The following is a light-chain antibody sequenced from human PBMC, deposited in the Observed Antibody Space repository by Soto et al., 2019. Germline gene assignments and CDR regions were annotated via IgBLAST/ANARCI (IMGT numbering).Light chain of an antibody. CDR3: QHYTYWPYT. V-gene: IGKV3-15*01. CDR1: QTIDNT. CDR2: DAS. J-gene: IGKJ2*01. Sequence: ERMMSQSPATLSLTPGERATLSCRASQTIDNTLAWYQRKPGQAPRLLIYDASTRATGVPARFSGSGSGTDFTLTISSLQSEDFAVYYCQHYTYWPYTLGQGTKVDIK.